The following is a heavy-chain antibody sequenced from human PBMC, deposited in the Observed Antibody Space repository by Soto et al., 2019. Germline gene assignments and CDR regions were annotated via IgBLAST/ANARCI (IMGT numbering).Heavy chain of an antibody. CDR1: GFTFNIYA. CDR2: ISFDGTKK. D-gene: IGHD4-17*01. J-gene: IGHJ6*02. Sequence: SLRLSCAASGFTFNIYALHWVRQAPGKGLEWVAVISFDGTKKYYSDSVKGRFTISRDNLKNTLYLQMNNLRVEDAALYFCAREDDYGYRYINYGLDVWGQGTTVTSP. CDR3: AREDDYGYRYINYGLDV. V-gene: IGHV3-30-3*01.